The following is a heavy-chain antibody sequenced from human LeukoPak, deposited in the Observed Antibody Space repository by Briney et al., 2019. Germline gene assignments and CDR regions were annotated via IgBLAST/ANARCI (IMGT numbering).Heavy chain of an antibody. J-gene: IGHJ5*02. CDR2: IKQDRSEK. CDR3: ARSPGDIVVVVAATSWFDP. V-gene: IGHV3-7*01. CDR1: GFTFSSYW. Sequence: GGSLRLSCAASGFTFSSYWMSWVRQAPGKGLEWVANIKQDRSEKYYVDSVKGRFTISRDNAKNSLYLQMNSLRAEDTAVYYCARSPGDIVVVVAATSWFDPWGQGTLVTVSS. D-gene: IGHD2-15*01.